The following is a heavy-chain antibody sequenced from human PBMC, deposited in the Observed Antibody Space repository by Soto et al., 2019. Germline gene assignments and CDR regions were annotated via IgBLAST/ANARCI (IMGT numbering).Heavy chain of an antibody. CDR1: GGSISSFY. CDR2: VYYTGST. Sequence: QVQLQESGPGLVKPSETLSLTCSVSGGSISSFYWSWIRQSPEKGLEWIGSVYYTGSTNYTPSLQNRLTLSVETSKEQFSLRLSSVTAADTATSFCERHFSYRSWFDPWGPGTMVIVSS. CDR3: ERHFSYRSWFDP. V-gene: IGHV4-59*01. D-gene: IGHD3-10*01. J-gene: IGHJ5*02.